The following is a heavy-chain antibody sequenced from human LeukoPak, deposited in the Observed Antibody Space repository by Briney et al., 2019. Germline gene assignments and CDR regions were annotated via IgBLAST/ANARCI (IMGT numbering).Heavy chain of an antibody. CDR3: ARIIVVTSTDYFDS. Sequence: SETLSLTCTVSGGSISGSLYYWGWLRQPPGKGLEWIGSIFYSGITYYNPSLQSRVTISVDTSKSQFSLHLSSVTAADTALYYCARIIVVTSTDYFDSWGQGTLVTVSS. D-gene: IGHD2/OR15-2a*01. CDR2: IFYSGIT. J-gene: IGHJ4*02. CDR1: GGSISGSLYY. V-gene: IGHV4-39*01.